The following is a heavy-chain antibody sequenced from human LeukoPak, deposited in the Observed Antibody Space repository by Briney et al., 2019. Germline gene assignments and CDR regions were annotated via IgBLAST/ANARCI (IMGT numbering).Heavy chain of an antibody. D-gene: IGHD4-11*01. CDR1: GGTFTSYA. J-gene: IGHJ5*02. Sequence: ASMKVSCKASGGTFTSYAISWVRQAPGQGVEWMGRIIPIFGIANYAQKFQGRVTITADKSTSTAYMELSSLRSEDTAVYYCARGGLQAPGWFDPWGQGTLVTVSS. CDR3: ARGGLQAPGWFDP. CDR2: IIPIFGIA. V-gene: IGHV1-69*04.